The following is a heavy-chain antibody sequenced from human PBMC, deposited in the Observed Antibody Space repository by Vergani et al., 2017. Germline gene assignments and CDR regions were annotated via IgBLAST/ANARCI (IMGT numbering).Heavy chain of an antibody. J-gene: IGHJ4*02. CDR1: GFTFSSYA. Sequence: VQLVESGGGVVQPGRSLRLSCAASGFTFSSYAMHWVRQAPGKGLEWVSYISSSSSTIYYADSVKGRFTISRDNAKNSLYLQMNSLRAEDTAVYYCARDKRYFDWLLYPFDYWGQGTLVTVSS. CDR3: ARDKRYFDWLLYPFDY. V-gene: IGHV3-48*01. D-gene: IGHD3-9*01. CDR2: ISSSSSTI.